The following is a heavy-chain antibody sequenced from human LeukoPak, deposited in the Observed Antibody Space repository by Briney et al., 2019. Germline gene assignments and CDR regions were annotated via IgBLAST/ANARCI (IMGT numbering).Heavy chain of an antibody. V-gene: IGHV3-15*01. J-gene: IGHJ4*02. CDR2: IKSITDGGTT. CDR1: GFTFSNAW. Sequence: GGSLRLSCAASGFTFSNAWMSWVRQAPGKGLEWVGRIKSITDGGTTDYAAPVKGRFAISRDDSKNTLYLQMDSLETEDTAVYYCTTSRPVLNWGQGTLVTVSS. CDR3: TTSRPVLN.